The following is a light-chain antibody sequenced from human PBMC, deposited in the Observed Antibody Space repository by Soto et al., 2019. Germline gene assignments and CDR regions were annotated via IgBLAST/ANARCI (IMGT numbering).Light chain of an antibody. Sequence: QSVLTQPPSASGTPGQRVTISCSGSSSNIGSNPVDWYQQLPGTAPKVLIYTNNQRPSGVPDRFSGSKSGTSASLAIGGLQSQDEADYYCATWDDSLNGVVFGGGTKLTVL. CDR2: TNN. CDR3: ATWDDSLNGVV. J-gene: IGLJ2*01. V-gene: IGLV1-44*01. CDR1: SSNIGSNP.